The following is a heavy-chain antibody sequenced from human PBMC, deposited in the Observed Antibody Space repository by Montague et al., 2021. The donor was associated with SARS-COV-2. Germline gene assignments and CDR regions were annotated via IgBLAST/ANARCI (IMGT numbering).Heavy chain of an antibody. D-gene: IGHD4-17*01. CDR2: ITDSGGGT. CDR1: GFTFSIWS. V-gene: IGHV3-23*01. CDR3: AKQNGDFQNWIDP. J-gene: IGHJ5*02. Sequence: SLRLSCAASGFTFSIWSMSWVRQAPGKGLEWVSTITDSGGGTYYADSVRGRFTISRDNSKNTLYLQMNSLRAEDTAVYYCAKQNGDFQNWIDPWGQGTLVTVSS.